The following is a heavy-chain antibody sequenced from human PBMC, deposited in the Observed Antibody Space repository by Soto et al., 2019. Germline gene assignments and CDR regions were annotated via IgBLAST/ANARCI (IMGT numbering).Heavy chain of an antibody. CDR3: ARGGIPPSGYGIAYAMDV. CDR2: IYTSGST. D-gene: IGHD1-26*01. Sequence: SETLSLTCTVSGGSISSYYWSWIRQPAGKGLEWIGRIYTSGSTNYNPSLKSRVTMSLDTSKNQFSLKLTSVTAADTALYYCARGGIPPSGYGIAYAMDVWGQGTTVTVSS. V-gene: IGHV4-4*07. J-gene: IGHJ6*02. CDR1: GGSISSYY.